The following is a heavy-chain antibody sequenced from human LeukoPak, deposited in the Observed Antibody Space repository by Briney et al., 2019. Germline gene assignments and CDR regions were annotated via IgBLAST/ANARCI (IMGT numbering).Heavy chain of an antibody. Sequence: GGSLRLSCAASGFTFSSHWMHWVRQGPGKGLVGVSRINSDGSSTGYEDSVKGRFTISRGNAKNTLDLQMNNLRAEDTAVYYCARAGEGLQSYGFDMWGQGTKVSVST. CDR2: INSDGSST. CDR3: ARAGEGLQSYGFDM. D-gene: IGHD4-11*01. V-gene: IGHV3-74*01. CDR1: GFTFSSHW. J-gene: IGHJ3*02.